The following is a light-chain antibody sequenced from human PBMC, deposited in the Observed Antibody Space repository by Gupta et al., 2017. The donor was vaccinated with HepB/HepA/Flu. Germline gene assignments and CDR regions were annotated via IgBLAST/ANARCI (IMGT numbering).Light chain of an antibody. J-gene: IGKJ1*01. V-gene: IGKV1-5*03. Sequence: DIPMTQPPSTLSASVGDSVTIPCRASQSISTLLAWFQQKPGRAPNLLIYGASTVERGIPSRFSGSGSGTDFTLIISGRQPDDFATYYCQEESGSSWTFGQGTKVEI. CDR2: GAS. CDR1: QSISTL. CDR3: QEESGSSWT.